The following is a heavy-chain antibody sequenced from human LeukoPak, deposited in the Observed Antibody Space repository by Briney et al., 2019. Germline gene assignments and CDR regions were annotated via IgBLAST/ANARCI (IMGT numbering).Heavy chain of an antibody. Sequence: GGSLRLSCAASGFTFNNAWMNWVRQAPGKGLEWVGRIKSKIDGGTTDYAAPVKGRFTISRDNSQNTVGLQMNSLTAGDTAIYYCAKVIVLTPTYWYGMDVWGQGTTVTVSS. D-gene: IGHD2-21*02. CDR1: GFTFNNAW. CDR3: AKVIVLTPTYWYGMDV. J-gene: IGHJ6*02. CDR2: IKSKIDGGTT. V-gene: IGHV3-15*07.